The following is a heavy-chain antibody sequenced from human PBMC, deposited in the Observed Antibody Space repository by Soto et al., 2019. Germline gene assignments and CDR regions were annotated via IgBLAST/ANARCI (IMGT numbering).Heavy chain of an antibody. Sequence: EVQLVESGGGLVQPGRSLRLSCAASGFTFDNYVMHWVRQAPGKGLEWVAGISWNSNNMAHADSVKGRFTISRDNAKNSLYLQMNSLRPEDTAVYYCAKDMGYGDSVNWGQGTLVTVSS. V-gene: IGHV3-9*01. J-gene: IGHJ4*02. CDR3: AKDMGYGDSVN. CDR2: ISWNSNNM. CDR1: GFTFDNYV. D-gene: IGHD4-17*01.